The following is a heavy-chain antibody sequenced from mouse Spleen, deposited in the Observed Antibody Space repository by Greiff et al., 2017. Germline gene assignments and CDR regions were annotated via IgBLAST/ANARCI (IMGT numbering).Heavy chain of an antibody. CDR3: AKGLRRDWYFDV. J-gene: IGHJ1*01. CDR1: GYTFTDYY. D-gene: IGHD2-4*01. Sequence: EVQLQQSGPVLVKPGASVKMSCKASGYTFTDYYMNWVKQSHGKSLEWIGVINPYNGGTSYNQKFKGKATLTVDKSSSTAYMELNSLTSEDSAVYYCAKGLRRDWYFDVWGAGTTVTVSS. V-gene: IGHV1-19*01. CDR2: INPYNGGT.